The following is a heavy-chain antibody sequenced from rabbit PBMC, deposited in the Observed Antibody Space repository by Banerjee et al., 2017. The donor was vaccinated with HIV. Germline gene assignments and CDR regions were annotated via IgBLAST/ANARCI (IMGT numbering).Heavy chain of an antibody. J-gene: IGHJ3*01. V-gene: IGHV1S40*01. D-gene: IGHD1-1*01. CDR1: GFSYSGGYD. CDR3: ARDSGSGWYLDRLDL. Sequence: QSLEESGGDLVKPGASLTLTCKASGFSYSGGYDMCWVRPAPGKGLEWIGCIYTGHGGTYYASWAKGRFTISKTSSTTVTLQMTSLTAADTATYFCARDSGSGWYLDRLDLWGPGTLVTVS. CDR2: IYTGHGGT.